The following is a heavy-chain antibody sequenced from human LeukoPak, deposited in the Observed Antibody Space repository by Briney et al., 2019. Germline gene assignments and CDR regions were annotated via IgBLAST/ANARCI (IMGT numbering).Heavy chain of an antibody. CDR1: GYTFTGYY. CDR3: ARDEGTKWFGEKDY. V-gene: IGHV1-2*02. J-gene: IGHJ4*02. Sequence: GASVKVSCKASGYTFTGYYMHWVRQAPGQGLEWMGWINHNSGGTNYAQKFQGRVTMTRDTSISTAYMELSRLRSDDTAVYYCARDEGTKWFGEKDYWGQGTLVTVSS. D-gene: IGHD3-10*01. CDR2: INHNSGGT.